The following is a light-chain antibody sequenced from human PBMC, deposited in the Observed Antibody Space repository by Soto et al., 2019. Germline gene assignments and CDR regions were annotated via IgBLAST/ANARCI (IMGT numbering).Light chain of an antibody. CDR3: QQYGNSPYT. CDR2: GTS. V-gene: IGKV3-20*01. J-gene: IGKJ2*01. Sequence: EIVMTQSPATLSVSPGERVTLSCRASQSLSSNLAWYQQKPGQAPRLLIYGTSNRATGIPDRFSGSGSGTDFTLTINRLEPEDFAVYFCQQYGNSPYTFGQGTKVDI. CDR1: QSLSSN.